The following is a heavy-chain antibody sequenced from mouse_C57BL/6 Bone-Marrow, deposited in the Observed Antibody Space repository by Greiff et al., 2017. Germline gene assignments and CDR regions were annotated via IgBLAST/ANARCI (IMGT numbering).Heavy chain of an antibody. CDR2: ISTYYGDA. Sequence: LEESGPELVRPGVSVKISCKGSGYTFTDYAMHWVKQSHAQSLEWIGVISTYYGDASYNQKFKDKATMTVDKSSSTAYMELARLTSEDSAVYYCASPYYGSSYGYWYFDVWGTGTTVTVSS. CDR3: ASPYYGSSYGYWYFDV. CDR1: GYTFTDYA. J-gene: IGHJ1*03. D-gene: IGHD1-1*01. V-gene: IGHV1-67*01.